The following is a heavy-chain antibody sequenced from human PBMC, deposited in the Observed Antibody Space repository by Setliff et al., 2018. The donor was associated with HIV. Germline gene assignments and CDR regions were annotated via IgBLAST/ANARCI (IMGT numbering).Heavy chain of an antibody. CDR1: GAPTSRDNYF. CDR3: VRPAFGIGGGADFDS. V-gene: IGHV4-39*01. Sequence: SETLSLTCSVTGAPTSRDNYFWGWIRQPPGKGLEWIANIHSPGIAYYNPSLRSRVAISVDTSQSRFSLELTSVTAADTAVYYCVRPAFGIGGGADFDSWGQGTLVTVSS. J-gene: IGHJ4*02. D-gene: IGHD3-3*01. CDR2: IHSPGIA.